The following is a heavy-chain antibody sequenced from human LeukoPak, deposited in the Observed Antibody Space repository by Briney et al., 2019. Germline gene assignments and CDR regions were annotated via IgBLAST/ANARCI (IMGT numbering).Heavy chain of an antibody. CDR2: INEDGSKE. CDR1: GFMIRDYW. D-gene: IGHD3-10*01. Sequence: GGSLRLSCTASGFMIRDYWMNWVRQVPGKGLEWVANINEDGSKEDYVDSVRGRFTITRDNAKNSVYLQMNSLRDEDTALYYCASRESSMARSHWGQGTLVTVSS. V-gene: IGHV3-7*01. CDR3: ASRESSMARSH. J-gene: IGHJ4*02.